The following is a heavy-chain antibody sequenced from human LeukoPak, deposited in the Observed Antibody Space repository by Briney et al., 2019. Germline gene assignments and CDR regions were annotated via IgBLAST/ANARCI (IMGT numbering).Heavy chain of an antibody. Sequence: SETLSLPCTVSGGSINSYYWSWIWQPPGKGLEWIGYIYYSGSTNYNPSLKNRVTISLDTSKNQFSLRLTSVTAADAAIYYCAAGHSVYFNFWGQRTQVTVSS. CDR2: IYYSGST. J-gene: IGHJ4*02. CDR1: GGSINSYY. CDR3: AAGHSVYFNF. V-gene: IGHV4-59*08.